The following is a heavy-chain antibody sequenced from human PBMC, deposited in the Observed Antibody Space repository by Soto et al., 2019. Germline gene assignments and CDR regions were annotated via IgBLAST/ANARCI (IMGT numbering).Heavy chain of an antibody. CDR3: ARDGGPAAIPDLSSFDS. J-gene: IGHJ3*02. D-gene: IGHD2-2*02. CDR1: GFTFSSYG. V-gene: IGHV3-33*01. Sequence: PVGSLRLSCAASGFTFSSYGMHWVRQAPGKGLEWVAVIWYDGSNKYYADSVKGRFTISRDNSKNTLYLQMNSLRAEDTAVYYCARDGGPAAIPDLSSFDSWRQGTMVTGSS. CDR2: IWYDGSNK.